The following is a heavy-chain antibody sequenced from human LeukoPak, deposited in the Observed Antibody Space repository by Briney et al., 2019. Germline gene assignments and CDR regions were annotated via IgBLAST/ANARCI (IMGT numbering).Heavy chain of an antibody. CDR1: GYSMSRGYF. Sequence: MASETLSLTCTVSGYSMSRGYFWGWIRQPPGKGPEWIASIFHSGSTFYNPPLKSRVTISVDASKNQFSLTMTSVTAADTALYYCARETEKQWQYWGQGTMVTVSS. V-gene: IGHV4-38-2*02. D-gene: IGHD6-19*01. CDR3: ARETEKQWQY. CDR2: IFHSGST. J-gene: IGHJ3*01.